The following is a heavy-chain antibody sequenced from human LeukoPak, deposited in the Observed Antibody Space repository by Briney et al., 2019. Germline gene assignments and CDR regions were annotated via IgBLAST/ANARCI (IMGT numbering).Heavy chain of an antibody. V-gene: IGHV4-34*01. Sequence: SETLSLTCTVSGDSISSYYWSWIRQPPGKGLEWIGEISHSGSTNYNPSLKSRVTISVDTSKNQFSLKLSSVTAADTAVYYCARGRSTNYYYYGMDVWGQGTTVTVSS. CDR1: GDSISSYY. CDR2: ISHSGST. D-gene: IGHD2-2*01. CDR3: ARGRSTNYYYYGMDV. J-gene: IGHJ6*02.